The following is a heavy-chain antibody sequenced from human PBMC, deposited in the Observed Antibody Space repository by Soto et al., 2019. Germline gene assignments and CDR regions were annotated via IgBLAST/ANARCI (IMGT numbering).Heavy chain of an antibody. V-gene: IGHV4-39*01. CDR2: IYYSGST. CDR1: GGSISSSSYY. CDR3: ARHAAGITYFDY. J-gene: IGHJ4*02. D-gene: IGHD1-20*01. Sequence: SETLSLTCTVSGGSISSSSYYWGWIRQSPGKGLEWIGSIYYSGSTYYNPSLKSRVTISVDTSKNQFSLKLSSVTAADTAVYYCARHAAGITYFDYWGQGTLVTVSS.